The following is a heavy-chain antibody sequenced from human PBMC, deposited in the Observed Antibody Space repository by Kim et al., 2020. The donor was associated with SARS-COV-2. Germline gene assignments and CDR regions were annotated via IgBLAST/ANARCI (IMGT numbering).Heavy chain of an antibody. CDR3: AREGAVAGLDAFDI. V-gene: IGHV3-66*01. J-gene: IGHJ3*02. CDR1: GFTVSSNY. Sequence: GGSLRLSCAASGFTVSSNYMSWVRQAPGKGLEWVSVIYSGGSTYYADSVKGRFTISRDNSKNTLYLQMNSLRAEDTAVYYCAREGAVAGLDAFDIWGQGTMVTVSS. CDR2: IYSGGST. D-gene: IGHD6-19*01.